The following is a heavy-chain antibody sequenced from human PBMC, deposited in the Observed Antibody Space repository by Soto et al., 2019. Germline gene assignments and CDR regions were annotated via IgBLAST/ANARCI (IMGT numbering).Heavy chain of an antibody. Sequence: VKVSCKASGGTFSSYTISWVLQAPGQGLEWMGGIIPMFGTADYAQKFQGRVTITADRSASTAYMEVSSLRSEDTAVYFCASGAWFEEILSYGLDVWGQGTKVTVSS. J-gene: IGHJ6*01. V-gene: IGHV1-69*06. CDR2: IIPMFGTA. D-gene: IGHD3-10*01. CDR1: GGTFSSYT. CDR3: ASGAWFEEILSYGLDV.